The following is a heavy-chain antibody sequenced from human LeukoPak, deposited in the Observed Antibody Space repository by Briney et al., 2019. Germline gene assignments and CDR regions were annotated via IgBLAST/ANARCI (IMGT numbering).Heavy chain of an antibody. Sequence: SETLSLTCTVSGASISSGEYYWSWIRQPAGKGLEWIGRIYTSGSTNYNPSLKSRVTISVDTSKNQFSLKLSSVTAADTAMYYCAREAYDVLTSDWFDPWGQGTLVTVSS. CDR1: GASISSGEYY. CDR2: IYTSGST. J-gene: IGHJ5*02. V-gene: IGHV4-61*02. D-gene: IGHD3-9*01. CDR3: AREAYDVLTSDWFDP.